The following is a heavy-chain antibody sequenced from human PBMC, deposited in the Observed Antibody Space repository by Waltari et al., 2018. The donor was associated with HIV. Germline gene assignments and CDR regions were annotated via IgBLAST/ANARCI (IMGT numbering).Heavy chain of an antibody. V-gene: IGHV3-23*04. CDR3: ARGAKAGPYYHYYLDV. CDR1: GFTFRTSD. D-gene: IGHD6-13*01. J-gene: IGHJ6*03. CDR2: ISGSGGVT. Sequence: EMQLAESGGGLLQPGESLRLSCVASGFTFRTSDMHWIRQTPEKGLEWISTISGSGGVTNYAASVKGRFTVSRDNSQNTLYLQMTTLRADDTATYYCARGAKAGPYYHYYLDVWGKGTTVTVS.